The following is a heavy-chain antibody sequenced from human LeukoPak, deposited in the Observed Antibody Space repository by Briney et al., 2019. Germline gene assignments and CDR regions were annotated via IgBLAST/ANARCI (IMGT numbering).Heavy chain of an antibody. CDR3: ARVAAAGLSNWFDP. J-gene: IGHJ5*02. CDR2: INHSGST. CDR1: GGSFSGYY. D-gene: IGHD6-13*01. V-gene: IGHV4-34*01. Sequence: PETLSLTCAVYGGSFSGYYWSWIRQPPGKGLEWIGEINHSGSTNYNPSLKSRVTISVDTSKNQFSLKLSSVTAADTAVYYCARVAAAGLSNWFDPWGQGTLVTVSS.